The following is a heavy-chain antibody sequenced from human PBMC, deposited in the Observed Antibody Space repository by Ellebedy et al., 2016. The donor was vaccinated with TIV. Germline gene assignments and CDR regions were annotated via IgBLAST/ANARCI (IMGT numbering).Heavy chain of an antibody. CDR3: TRDAAGNGGKLDY. CDR2: INGYTT. V-gene: IGHV3-23*01. Sequence: PGGSLRLSCEASGFTFSNYAMCWVRQAPGMGLEWVSTINGYTTYYADSVKGRFTISRDSSKNTLYLQMNSLRAEDTAVYYCTRDAAGNGGKLDYWGQGALVTVSS. J-gene: IGHJ4*02. CDR1: GFTFSNYA. D-gene: IGHD4-23*01.